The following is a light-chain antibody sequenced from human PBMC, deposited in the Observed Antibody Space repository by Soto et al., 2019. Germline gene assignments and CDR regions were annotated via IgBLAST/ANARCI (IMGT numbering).Light chain of an antibody. J-gene: IGKJ4*01. CDR1: QNIDNY. CDR2: ATS. V-gene: IGKV1-39*01. CDR3: QESYTTPAVS. Sequence: DVQMTQSPSSLSASLGDRVTITCRASQNIDNYLNWYQQKPGKAPKLLIYATSTLQSGVPSRFSGSGSGTEFTITISSLQAEDFATYFCQESYTTPAVSFGGGTKVDIK.